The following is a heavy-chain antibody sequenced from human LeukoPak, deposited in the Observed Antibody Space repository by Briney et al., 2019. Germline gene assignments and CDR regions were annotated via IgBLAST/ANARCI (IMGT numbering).Heavy chain of an antibody. CDR2: INEDASTI. CDR3: VRDLILVWTPGDDFDH. D-gene: IGHD3-16*01. CDR1: GFTLSRYW. V-gene: IGHV3-74*03. J-gene: IGHJ4*02. Sequence: GGSLRLSCVASGFTLSRYWMHWVRQVPGKGLEWVSRINEDASTITYAGSVKGRFTISRDHAKNTLYLQMNSLRAEDTAVYFCVRDLILVWTPGDDFDHWGQGTLVTVSS.